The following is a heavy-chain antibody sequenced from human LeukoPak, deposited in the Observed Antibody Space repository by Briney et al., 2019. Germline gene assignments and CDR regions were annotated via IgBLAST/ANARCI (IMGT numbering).Heavy chain of an antibody. D-gene: IGHD3-22*01. CDR2: IYYSGST. CDR3: ARVGSEYYYDSSTTNWFDP. Sequence: PSETLSLTCTVSGGSISSYYWSWIRQPPGKGLEWIGYIYYSGSTNYNPSLKSRVTISVGTSKNQFSLKLSSVTAADTAVYYCARVGSEYYYDSSTTNWFDPWGQGTLVTVSS. V-gene: IGHV4-59*08. CDR1: GGSISSYY. J-gene: IGHJ5*02.